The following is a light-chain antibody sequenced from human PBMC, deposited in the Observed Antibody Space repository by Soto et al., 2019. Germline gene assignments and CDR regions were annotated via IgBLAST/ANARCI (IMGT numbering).Light chain of an antibody. CDR1: SSNIGYNA. V-gene: IGLV1-47*02. CDR2: GNS. Sequence: QSVLTQPPSASGTPGQRVTLSCSGSSSNIGYNAVNWYQQLPGKAPKLLLHGNSQRPSGVPDRFSGSKSGTSASLAISWRRAEDEADYYCSAWDDRLSGVVFGGGTKLTVL. J-gene: IGLJ3*02. CDR3: SAWDDRLSGVV.